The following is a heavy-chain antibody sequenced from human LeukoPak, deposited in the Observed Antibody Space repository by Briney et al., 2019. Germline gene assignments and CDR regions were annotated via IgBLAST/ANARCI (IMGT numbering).Heavy chain of an antibody. D-gene: IGHD2-2*01. V-gene: IGHV1-69*01. CDR1: GGTFSSYA. CDR2: IIPIFGTA. Sequence: SVKVSCKASGGTFSSYAISWVRQAPGQGLEWMGGIIPIFGTANYAQKFQGRVTITADESTSTACMELSSLRSEDTAVYCCARDQVYPTDQHYYYYGMDVWGQGTTVTVSS. J-gene: IGHJ6*02. CDR3: ARDQVYPTDQHYYYYGMDV.